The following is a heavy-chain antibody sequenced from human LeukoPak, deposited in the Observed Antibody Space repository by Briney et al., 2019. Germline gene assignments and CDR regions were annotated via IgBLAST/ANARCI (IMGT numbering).Heavy chain of an antibody. Sequence: PGGSLRLSCAASGFTFSKHWMSWVRQAPGKGLEWVANIKQDGSEKYYVDSVKGRFTISRDNAKNTLYLQMNSLRAEDTAVYYCARRAGSYSHSYDYWGQGTLVTVSS. CDR3: ARRAGSYSHSYDY. J-gene: IGHJ4*02. D-gene: IGHD2-15*01. V-gene: IGHV3-7*03. CDR2: IKQDGSEK. CDR1: GFTFSKHW.